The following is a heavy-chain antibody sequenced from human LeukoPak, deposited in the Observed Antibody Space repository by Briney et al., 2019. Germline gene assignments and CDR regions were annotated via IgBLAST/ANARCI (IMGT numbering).Heavy chain of an antibody. Sequence: GGSLRLSCAASGFTFGRHWMSWVRQAPGKGPEWVANIKQDGSQKYYVDSVKVRFTISRDNAKDSLFLQMNSLRAEDTAVYYCAREVYGDNYFDYWGQGTLVTVSS. D-gene: IGHD4-17*01. CDR2: IKQDGSQK. CDR3: AREVYGDNYFDY. J-gene: IGHJ4*02. V-gene: IGHV3-7*05. CDR1: GFTFGRHW.